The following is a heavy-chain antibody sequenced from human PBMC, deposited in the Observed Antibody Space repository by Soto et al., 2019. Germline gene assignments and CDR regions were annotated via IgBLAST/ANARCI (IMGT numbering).Heavy chain of an antibody. J-gene: IGHJ5*02. D-gene: IGHD3-16*01. CDR3: AHIPNYYQYDWFDP. Sequence: KESGPTLVKPTQTLTLTCTFSGFSLTTRGVGVGWIRQPPGKALECLAFIYWDDDKRYSPSLQSRLSITKDTSKNQVVLTMTNVDPVDTATYYCAHIPNYYQYDWFDPWGQGTLVSVSS. CDR1: GFSLTTRGVG. CDR2: IYWDDDK. V-gene: IGHV2-5*02.